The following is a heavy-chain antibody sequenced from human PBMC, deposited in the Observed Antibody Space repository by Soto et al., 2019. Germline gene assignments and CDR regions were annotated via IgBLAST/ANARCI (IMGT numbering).Heavy chain of an antibody. Sequence: EVQLVESGGGLVQPGTSLRLSCAASGFTFDDYAMHWVRQVPGKGLEWVSGLSWNSGTIDYADSVKGRFTISRDNAKNSLHLQMNSMKPKDTAFYYFAKAESSGWYYSLDYWGQGSLVTVSS. V-gene: IGHV3-9*01. CDR3: AKAESSGWYYSLDY. J-gene: IGHJ4*02. D-gene: IGHD6-19*01. CDR2: LSWNSGTI. CDR1: GFTFDDYA.